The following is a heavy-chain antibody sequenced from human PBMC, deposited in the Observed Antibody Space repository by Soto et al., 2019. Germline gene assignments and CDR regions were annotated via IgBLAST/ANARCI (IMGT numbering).Heavy chain of an antibody. Sequence: PGGFLRLSCAASGFTFSDYYMSWIRQAPGKGLEWVSYISSSSSYTNYADSVKGRFTISRDNAKNSLYLQMNSLRAEDTAVYYCAASSPLTGYYNVIAELFDYWGQGTLVTAPQ. CDR1: GFTFSDYY. CDR3: AASSPLTGYYNVIAELFDY. CDR2: ISSSSSYT. J-gene: IGHJ4*02. D-gene: IGHD3-9*01. V-gene: IGHV3-11*06.